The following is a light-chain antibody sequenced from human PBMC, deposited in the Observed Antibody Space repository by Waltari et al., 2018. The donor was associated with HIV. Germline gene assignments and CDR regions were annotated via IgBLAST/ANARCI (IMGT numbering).Light chain of an antibody. CDR1: SSDIGGYNY. CDR3: CSYAGSRTWV. V-gene: IGLV2-23*02. Sequence: QSALTQPASVSGSPGQSITISCTGTSSDIGGYNYVSWYQQHPGNAPKLMIYVVSKLPLGGSNRCSGSKSGNTASLTISGLQAEDETDYYCCSYAGSRTWVFGGGTKLTVL. CDR2: VVS. J-gene: IGLJ3*02.